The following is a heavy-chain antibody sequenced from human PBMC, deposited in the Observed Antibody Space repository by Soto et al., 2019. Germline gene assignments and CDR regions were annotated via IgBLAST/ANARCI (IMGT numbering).Heavy chain of an antibody. V-gene: IGHV3-33*01. D-gene: IGHD1-26*01. CDR3: ATGRVDGGELDL. CDR1: GFTFRTYG. Sequence: VQLVESGGGVVQPGRSLRLSCAASGFTFRTYGMYWVRQAPGKGLEWVAVIWYDASNKYYADSVKGRFTISRDNSDNTLYLQLKTVRAEDTAVYYCATGRVDGGELDLWGQGTLVTVSS. CDR2: IWYDASNK. J-gene: IGHJ4*02.